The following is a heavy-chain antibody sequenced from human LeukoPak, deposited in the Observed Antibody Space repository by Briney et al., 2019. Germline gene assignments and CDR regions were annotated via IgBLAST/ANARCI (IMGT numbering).Heavy chain of an antibody. CDR3: AKNPAIRVEPHYYYYYMDV. CDR1: GFTFSSYA. J-gene: IGHJ6*03. CDR2: ISGSGGST. V-gene: IGHV3-23*01. Sequence: PGGSLRLSCAASGFTFSSYAMSWVRQAPGKGLEWVSAISGSGGSTYYADSEKGRFTISRDNSKNTLYLQMNSLRAEDTAVYYCAKNPAIRVEPHYYYYYMDVWGKGTTVTVSS. D-gene: IGHD1-1*01.